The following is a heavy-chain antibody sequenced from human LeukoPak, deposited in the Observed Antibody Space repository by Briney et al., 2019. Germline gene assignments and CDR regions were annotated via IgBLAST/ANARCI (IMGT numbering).Heavy chain of an antibody. D-gene: IGHD3-10*01. CDR3: ARGRGYYGSGSYSPYYYGMDV. J-gene: IGHJ6*02. Sequence: PGRSLRLSCAASGFTFSSYGMHWVRQAPGKGLEWVAVIWFDGSKKYYADSVKGRFTISRDNSKNTLYLQMNSLRAEDTAVYYCARGRGYYGSGSYSPYYYGMDVWGQGTTVTVSS. CDR1: GFTFSSYG. V-gene: IGHV3-33*01. CDR2: IWFDGSKK.